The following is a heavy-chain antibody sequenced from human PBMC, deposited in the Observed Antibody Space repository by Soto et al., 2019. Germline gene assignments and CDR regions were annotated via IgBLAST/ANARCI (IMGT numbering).Heavy chain of an antibody. CDR2: IIPIVGTA. CDR3: ARGSLLEWLFQDAFDI. V-gene: IGHV1-69*06. D-gene: IGHD3-3*01. CDR1: GCTFSSYP. Sequence: SVKVSCKTSGCTFSSYPISWVRQAPEQGLEWMGGIIPIVGTASYAQKFQGRVTMTGDTSTSTAYMELSSLRSEDTAVYYCARGSLLEWLFQDAFDIWGQGTMVTVSS. J-gene: IGHJ3*02.